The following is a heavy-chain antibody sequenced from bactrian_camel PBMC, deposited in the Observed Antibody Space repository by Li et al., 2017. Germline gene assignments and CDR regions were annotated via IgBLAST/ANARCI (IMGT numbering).Heavy chain of an antibody. J-gene: IGHJ4*01. CDR2: IYTGGAST. Sequence: QLVESGGGSVQAGGSLRLSCTVSGDNYRSYCMAWFRQAPGKDREGIAVIYTGGASTHYANSVKGRFALSQDNAKNTLYLQMNSLKPEDTAMYYCAVECGPQYGALQGLGLMYWAQGTQVTVS. D-gene: IGHD5*01. V-gene: IGHV3S1*01. CDR3: AVECGPQYGALQGLGLMY. CDR1: GDNYRSYC.